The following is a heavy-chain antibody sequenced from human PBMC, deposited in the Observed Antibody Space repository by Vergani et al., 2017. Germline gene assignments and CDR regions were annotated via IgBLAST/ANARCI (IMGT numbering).Heavy chain of an antibody. CDR2: IQFDGSNQ. J-gene: IGHJ4*02. CDR3: AKHFRGWGIDY. D-gene: IGHD3-16*01. Sequence: QVQLVESGGGVVQPGGSLRLSCAASGFTFSGYGMHWVRQAPGKGLEWVAFIQFDGSNQYYADSVKGRFTLSRDFSKNTLYLQMNSLRTDDTATYYCAKHFRGWGIDYWGQGTQVIVSS. V-gene: IGHV3-30*02. CDR1: GFTFSGYG.